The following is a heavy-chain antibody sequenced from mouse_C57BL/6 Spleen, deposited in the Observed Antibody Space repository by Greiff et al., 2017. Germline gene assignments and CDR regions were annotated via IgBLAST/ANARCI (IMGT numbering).Heavy chain of an antibody. D-gene: IGHD2-10*02. CDR1: GYTFTDYN. V-gene: IGHV1-18*01. Sequence: EVHLVESGPELVKPGASVKIPCKASGYTFTDYNMAWVKQSHGKSLEWIGDINPNNGGTIYNQKFKGKATLTVDKSSSTAYMELRSLTSEDTAVYYCARSGYGNYDWYFDVWGTGTTVTVSS. CDR2: INPNNGGT. CDR3: ARSGYGNYDWYFDV. J-gene: IGHJ1*03.